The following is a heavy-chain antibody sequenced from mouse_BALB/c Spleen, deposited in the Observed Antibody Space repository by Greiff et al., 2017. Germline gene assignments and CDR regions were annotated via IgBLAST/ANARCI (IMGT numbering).Heavy chain of an antibody. CDR3: ARLDDYWFAY. Sequence: EVQLVESGGDLVKPGGSLKLSCAASGFTFSSYGMSWVRQTPDKRLEWVATISSGGSYTCYPDSVKGRFTISRDNAKNTLYLQMSSLKSEDTAMYYCARLDDYWFAYWGQGTLVTVSA. J-gene: IGHJ3*01. V-gene: IGHV5-6*01. CDR2: ISSGGSYT. D-gene: IGHD2-4*01. CDR1: GFTFSSYG.